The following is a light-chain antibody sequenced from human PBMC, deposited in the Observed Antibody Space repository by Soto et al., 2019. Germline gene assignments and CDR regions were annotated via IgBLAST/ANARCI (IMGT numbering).Light chain of an antibody. J-gene: IGLJ1*01. CDR3: SSQTTSGTLQV. Sequence: QSVLTQPASASGSPGQSITISCTGTSSDFAVYNYVSWYQLHPGKAPKLMIYEVNMRTSGVSDRFSGSKSGNTASLTISGLQAEDEADYYCSSQTTSGTLQVFGPGTKLTVL. CDR1: SSDFAVYNY. CDR2: EVN. V-gene: IGLV2-14*01.